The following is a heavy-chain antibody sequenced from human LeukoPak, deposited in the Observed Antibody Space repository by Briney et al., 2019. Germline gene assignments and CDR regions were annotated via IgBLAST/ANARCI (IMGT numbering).Heavy chain of an antibody. D-gene: IGHD3-3*01. J-gene: IGHJ4*02. CDR3: ARVDDFWSDFDY. Sequence: SETLSLTCTVSGHSLSGSSYSWGWIRQPPGKGLEWIGCIYNIGSTGNTHYNPSLKSRLTISVDRSKNQFSLKLSSVTAADTAVYYCARVDDFWSDFDYWGQGTLVTVSS. CDR1: GHSLSGSSYS. CDR2: IYNIGSTGNT. V-gene: IGHV4-39*07.